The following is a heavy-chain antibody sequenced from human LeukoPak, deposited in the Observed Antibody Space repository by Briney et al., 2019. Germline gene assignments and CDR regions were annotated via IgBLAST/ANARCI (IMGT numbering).Heavy chain of an antibody. J-gene: IGHJ4*02. CDR2: INHSGST. V-gene: IGHV4-34*01. Sequence: PSETLSLTCAVYGGSFSGYYWSWIRRPPGKGLEWIGEINHSGSTNYNPSLKSRVTISVDTSKNQFSLKLSSVTAADTAVYYCARGGGRIGYWGQGTLVTVSS. CDR1: GGSFSGYY. D-gene: IGHD1-26*01. CDR3: ARGGGRIGY.